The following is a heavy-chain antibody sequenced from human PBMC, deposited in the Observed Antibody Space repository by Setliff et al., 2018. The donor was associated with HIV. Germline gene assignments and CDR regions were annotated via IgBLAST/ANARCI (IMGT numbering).Heavy chain of an antibody. CDR2: ISGSGGST. V-gene: IGHV3-23*01. Sequence: GSLRLSCAASGFTFSNYALTWVRQAPGKGLEWASSISGSGGSTNYEDSVKGRFTISRDNSKNTLYLQMNSLGVEDTAVYYCARLGELSSFDYWGQGTLVTVSS. J-gene: IGHJ4*02. D-gene: IGHD3-16*02. CDR3: ARLGELSSFDY. CDR1: GFTFSNYA.